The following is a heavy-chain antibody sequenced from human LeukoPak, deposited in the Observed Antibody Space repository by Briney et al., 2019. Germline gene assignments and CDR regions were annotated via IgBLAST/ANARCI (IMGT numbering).Heavy chain of an antibody. CDR1: GGSISSYY. CDR3: ARKGGSHDY. Sequence: AETQSLTCTASGGSISSYYCSWIRQHPGKGLQWIGYIYNSGSTNYNPSLKSRVTISVDTSKNQFSLKLSSVTAADTAVYYCARKGGSHDYWGQGTLVTVSS. J-gene: IGHJ4*02. D-gene: IGHD1-26*01. CDR2: IYNSGST. V-gene: IGHV4-59*08.